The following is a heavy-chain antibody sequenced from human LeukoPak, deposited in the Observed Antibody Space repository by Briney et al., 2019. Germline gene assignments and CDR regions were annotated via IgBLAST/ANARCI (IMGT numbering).Heavy chain of an antibody. CDR2: IYYSGST. CDR3: ARDHGIAEDAFDI. J-gene: IGHJ3*02. Sequence: SETLSLTCTVSGGSISSYYWSWIRQPPGKGLEWIGYIYYSGSTNYNPSLKSRVTISVDTSKNQFSLKLSSVTAADTAVYYCARDHGIAEDAFDIWGQGTMVTVSS. V-gene: IGHV4-59*01. D-gene: IGHD1-14*01. CDR1: GGSISSYY.